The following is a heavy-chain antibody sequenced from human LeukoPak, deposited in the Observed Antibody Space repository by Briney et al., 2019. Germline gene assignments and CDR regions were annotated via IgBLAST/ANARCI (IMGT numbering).Heavy chain of an antibody. V-gene: IGHV4-59*01. D-gene: IGHD6-19*01. CDR2: IYYSGST. CDR3: ARGVAVANFDY. J-gene: IGHJ4*02. CDR1: NGSINTYY. Sequence: SETLSLTCTVSNGSINTYYWSWIRQPPGKGLEWIGYIYYSGSTNYNPSLKSRVTISVDTSKNQFSLKLSSVTAADTAVYYCARGVAVANFDYWGQGTLVTVSS.